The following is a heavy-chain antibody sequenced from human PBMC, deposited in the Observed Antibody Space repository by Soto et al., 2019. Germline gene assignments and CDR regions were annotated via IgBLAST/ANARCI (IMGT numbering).Heavy chain of an antibody. CDR1: GFTFSSYA. V-gene: IGHV3-23*01. CDR2: ISGGGGST. Sequence: GGSLRLSCAASGFTFSSYAMSWVRQAPGKGLEWLSAISGGGGSTYYADSVKGRFTISRDNSKNTLYLQMNSLRAEDTAVYYCAKDNRDYDYVWGSYRSIPNNRSFDYWGQGT. D-gene: IGHD3-16*02. J-gene: IGHJ4*02. CDR3: AKDNRDYDYVWGSYRSIPNNRSFDY.